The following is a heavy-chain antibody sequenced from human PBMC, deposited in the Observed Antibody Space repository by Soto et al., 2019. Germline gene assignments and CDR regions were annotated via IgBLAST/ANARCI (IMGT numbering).Heavy chain of an antibody. CDR3: ARAYLWRGGLYYYYMDV. CDR2: ISSNGGST. V-gene: IGHV3-64*01. J-gene: IGHJ6*03. Sequence: GGSLRLSCAASGFTFSSYAMHWVRQAPGKGLEYVSAISSNGGSTYYANSVKGRFTISRDNSKNTLYLQMGSLRAEDMAVYYCARAYLWRGGLYYYYMDVWGKGTTVTVSS. D-gene: IGHD3-3*01. CDR1: GFTFSSYA.